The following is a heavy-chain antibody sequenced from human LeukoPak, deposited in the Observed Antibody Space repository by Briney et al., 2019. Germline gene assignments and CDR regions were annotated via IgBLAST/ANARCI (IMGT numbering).Heavy chain of an antibody. Sequence: PSETLSLTCAVYGGSFSGYYWSWIRQPPGKGLEWIGEINHSGSTNYNPSLKSRVTISVDTSKNQFSLKLSSVTAADTAVYYCATGNSGYYEDYWGQGTLVTVSP. CDR2: INHSGST. CDR3: ATGNSGYYEDY. D-gene: IGHD3-22*01. V-gene: IGHV4-34*01. CDR1: GGSFSGYY. J-gene: IGHJ4*02.